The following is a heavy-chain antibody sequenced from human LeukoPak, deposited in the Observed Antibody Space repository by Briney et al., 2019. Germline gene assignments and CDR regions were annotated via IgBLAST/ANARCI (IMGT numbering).Heavy chain of an antibody. CDR1: GYTLTELS. Sequence: ASVKVSCKVSGYTLTELSMHWVRQAPGKGLEWMGGFDPEDGETIYAQKFQGRVTMTEDTSTDTAYMELSSLRSEDTAVYYCATDHYDSSGYYRGGAFDIWGQGTMVTVSS. V-gene: IGHV1-24*01. CDR3: ATDHYDSSGYYRGGAFDI. D-gene: IGHD3-22*01. CDR2: FDPEDGET. J-gene: IGHJ3*02.